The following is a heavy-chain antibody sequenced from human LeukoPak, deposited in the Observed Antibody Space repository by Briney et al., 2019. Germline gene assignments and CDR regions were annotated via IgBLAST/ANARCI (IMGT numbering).Heavy chain of an antibody. D-gene: IGHD2-2*01. CDR3: ARDDCSSISCYHNWFDP. V-gene: IGHV3-7*01. J-gene: IGHJ5*02. Sequence: GGSLRLSCAASGFTFGSYWMSWVRQAPGKGLEWVANIKQDGSEKYYVDSVKGRFTISRDNAKNSLYLQMNSLRAEDTAVYYCARDDCSSISCYHNWFDPWGQGTLVTVSS. CDR1: GFTFGSYW. CDR2: IKQDGSEK.